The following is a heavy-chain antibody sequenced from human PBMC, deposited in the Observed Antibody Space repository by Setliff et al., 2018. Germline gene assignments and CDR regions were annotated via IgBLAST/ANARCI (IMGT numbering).Heavy chain of an antibody. Sequence: SETLSLTCTVSGESIRSNNWWNWVRQPPGKGLEWIGDIYQSGTTNSNPSLKSRVTISADTSKNQFSLKLKSVTAADTAVYYCARATSGWYSAYYYYMDVWGKGTTVTVSS. J-gene: IGHJ6*03. CDR3: ARATSGWYSAYYYYMDV. CDR1: GESIRSNNW. D-gene: IGHD6-19*01. CDR2: IYQSGTT. V-gene: IGHV4-4*02.